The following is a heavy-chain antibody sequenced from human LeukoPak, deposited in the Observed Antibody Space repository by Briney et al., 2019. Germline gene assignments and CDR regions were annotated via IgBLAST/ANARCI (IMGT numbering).Heavy chain of an antibody. CDR3: AKADDYYDSSGYPY. CDR1: GFTLSSYG. J-gene: IGHJ4*02. D-gene: IGHD3-22*01. Sequence: GGSLRLSCAASGFTLSSYGMHWVRQAPGKGLEGVAFIRYDGSNKYYADSEKGRFTISRDNSKNTLYLQMNSLRAEDTAVYYCAKADDYYDSSGYPYWGQGTLVTVSS. CDR2: IRYDGSNK. V-gene: IGHV3-30*02.